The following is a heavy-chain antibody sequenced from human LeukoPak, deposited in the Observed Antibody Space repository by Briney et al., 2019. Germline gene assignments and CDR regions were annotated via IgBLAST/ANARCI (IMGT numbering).Heavy chain of an antibody. D-gene: IGHD4-23*01. CDR3: ARDLWATLITPSNY. V-gene: IGHV3-66*01. J-gene: IGHJ4*02. CDR1: GFIASGDY. CDR2: IYSGGAT. Sequence: GGSLRLSCAASGFIASGDYMSWVRQAPWKGLEWLSVIYSGGATYYADSVKGRFTISRDISKNTWYLQMNSLRAEDTAVYYCARDLWATLITPSNYWGQGTLVTVSS.